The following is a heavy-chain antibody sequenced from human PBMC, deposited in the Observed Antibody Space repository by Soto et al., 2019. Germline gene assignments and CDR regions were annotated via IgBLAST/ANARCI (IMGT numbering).Heavy chain of an antibody. D-gene: IGHD2-8*01. CDR3: AREPGYCTNGVCRRGAFDI. CDR1: GGSISNYY. Sequence: SETLSLTCTVSGGSISNYYWSWIRQPPGKGLEWIGYIYYSGSTNYNPSLKSRVTISVDRSKNQFSLKLSSVTAADTAVYYCAREPGYCTNGVCRRGAFDIWGQGTMVTVSS. V-gene: IGHV4-59*12. CDR2: IYYSGST. J-gene: IGHJ3*02.